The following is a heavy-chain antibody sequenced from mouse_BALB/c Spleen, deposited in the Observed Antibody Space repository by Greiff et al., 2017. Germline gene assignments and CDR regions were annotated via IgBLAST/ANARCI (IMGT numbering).Heavy chain of an antibody. CDR3: ARRSGSSPYYFDD. CDR2: ISSGGSYT. D-gene: IGHD1-1*01. CDR1: GFTFSSYG. J-gene: IGHJ2*01. Sequence: EVKLVESGGDLVKPGGSLKLSCAASGFTFSSYGMSWVRQTPDKRLEWVATISSGGSYTYYPDSVKGRFTISRDNAKNTLYLQVSSLKSEDTAMYYCARRSGSSPYYFDDGGEGTTLTVSS. V-gene: IGHV5-6*02.